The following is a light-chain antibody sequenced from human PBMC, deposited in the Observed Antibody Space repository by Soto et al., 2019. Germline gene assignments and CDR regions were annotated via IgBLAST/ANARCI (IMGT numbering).Light chain of an antibody. Sequence: DIQMTQSPSSLSASVGDRVTITCQASQDISNYLNWYQQKPGKAPKLLIYDASNLETGVPSRFSGSGSGTDFTFTISSLQPEDIVTYYCQQYDNLPGSAFGQGTKLEIK. CDR3: QQYDNLPGSA. V-gene: IGKV1-33*01. CDR1: QDISNY. J-gene: IGKJ2*01. CDR2: DAS.